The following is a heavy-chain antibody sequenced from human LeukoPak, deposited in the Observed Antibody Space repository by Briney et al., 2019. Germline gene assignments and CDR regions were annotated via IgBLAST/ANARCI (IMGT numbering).Heavy chain of an antibody. J-gene: IGHJ6*02. CDR3: ARGLEGYSYGHNPYYYYGMDV. V-gene: IGHV3-23*01. CDR1: GFTFSSYA. CDR2: ISGSGGST. Sequence: GGSLRLSCAASGFTFSSYAMSWVRQAPGKGLEWVSAISGSGGSTYYADSVKGRFTISRDNSKNTLYLQMNSLRAEDTAVYYCARGLEGYSYGHNPYYYYGMDVWGQGTTVTVSS. D-gene: IGHD5-18*01.